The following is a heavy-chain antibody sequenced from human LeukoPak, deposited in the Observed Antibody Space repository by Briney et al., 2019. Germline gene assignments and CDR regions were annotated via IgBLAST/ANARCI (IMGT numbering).Heavy chain of an antibody. CDR1: GFTFSNYA. J-gene: IGHJ4*02. Sequence: PGGSLRLSCAASGFTFSNYAMHWVRQAPGKGLEWVAIISYDGNDKYYTDSVKGRFTTSRDKSKNTLYLQMNSLRAEDTAVYYCARDRDTAMGLWGQGTLVTDSS. CDR2: ISYDGNDK. V-gene: IGHV3-30-3*01. D-gene: IGHD5-18*01. CDR3: ARDRDTAMGL.